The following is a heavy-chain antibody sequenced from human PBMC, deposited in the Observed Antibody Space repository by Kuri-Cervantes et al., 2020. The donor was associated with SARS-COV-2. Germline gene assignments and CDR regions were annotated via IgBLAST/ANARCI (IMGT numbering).Heavy chain of an antibody. CDR1: GGSLSDSY. CDR3: ARGRGGYYMGGYYFYSMDV. CDR2: VNHIGGA. Sequence: SETLSLTCTVSGGSLSDSYWSWIRQSPGKRLEWIGEVNHIGGANYNPSLRSRVTISVDTSKNQFSLKLSSVTAADTAVYYCARGRGGYYMGGYYFYSMDVWGKGTTVTVSS. V-gene: IGHV4-34*01. J-gene: IGHJ6*03. D-gene: IGHD3-3*01.